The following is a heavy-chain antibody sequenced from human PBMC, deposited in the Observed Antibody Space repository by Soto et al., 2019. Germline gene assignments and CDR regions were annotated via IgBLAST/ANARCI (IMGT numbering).Heavy chain of an antibody. Sequence: GKVLEWIGEINHSGSANYNPSLKNRVPISVDKSKNQFSLELISVTAADTAVYYCXFFQAEDGIRDSVPVSAFLLNRSSDL. J-gene: IGHJ2*01. D-gene: IGHD3-9*01. V-gene: IGHV4-34*01. CDR3: XFFQAEDGIRDSVPVSAFLLNRSSDL. CDR2: INHSGSA.